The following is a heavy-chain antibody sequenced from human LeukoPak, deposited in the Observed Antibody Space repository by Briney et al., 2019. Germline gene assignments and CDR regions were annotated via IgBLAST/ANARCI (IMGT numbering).Heavy chain of an antibody. V-gene: IGHV3-20*04. D-gene: IGHD5-18*01. CDR2: INWNGGST. Sequence: GGSLRLSCAASGFTFDDYGMSWVRQAPGKGLEWVSGINWNGGSTGYADSVKGRFTISRDNAKNSLYLQMNSLRAEDTALYYCARYGYSYGYSHYHYYMDVWGKGTTVTVSS. CDR3: ARYGYSYGYSHYHYYMDV. J-gene: IGHJ6*03. CDR1: GFTFDDYG.